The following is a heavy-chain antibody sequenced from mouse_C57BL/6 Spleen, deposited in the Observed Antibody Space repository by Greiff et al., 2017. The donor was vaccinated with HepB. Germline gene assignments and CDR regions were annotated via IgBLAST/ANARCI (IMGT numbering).Heavy chain of an antibody. CDR1: GYTFTDYE. CDR2: IDPETGGT. CDR3: TRDYDYDRAAWFAY. V-gene: IGHV1-15*01. J-gene: IGHJ3*01. Sequence: VQLQQSGAELVRPGASVTLSCKASGYTFTDYEMHWVKQTPVHGLEWIGAIDPETGGTAYNQKFKGKAILTADKSSSTAYMALRSLTSEDSAVYYCTRDYDYDRAAWFAYWGQGTLVTVSA. D-gene: IGHD2-4*01.